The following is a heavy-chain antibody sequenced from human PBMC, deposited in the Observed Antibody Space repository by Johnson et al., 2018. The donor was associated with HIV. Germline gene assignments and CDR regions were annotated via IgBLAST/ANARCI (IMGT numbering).Heavy chain of an antibody. CDR3: ARDTVTGSPAFDI. Sequence: QMQLVESGGGVVQPGRSLRLYCAASGFTFSSYAMHWVRQAPGKGLEWVAVISYDGSNKYYADSVKGRFTISRDNSKNTLYLQMNSLRAEDTAVYYCARDTVTGSPAFDIWGQGTMVTVSS. J-gene: IGHJ3*02. V-gene: IGHV3-30*04. CDR1: GFTFSSYA. CDR2: ISYDGSNK. D-gene: IGHD1-20*01.